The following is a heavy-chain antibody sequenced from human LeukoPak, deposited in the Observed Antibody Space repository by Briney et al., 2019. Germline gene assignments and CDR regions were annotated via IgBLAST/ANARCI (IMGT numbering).Heavy chain of an antibody. D-gene: IGHD6-13*01. CDR2: ISAYNGNT. Sequence: GASVKVSCKASGYTFTSYGISWVRQAPGQRLEWMGWISAYNGNTDYAQSLQGRVTMTTDTLTSTAYMELRSLRSDDTAVYYCARDQSLVAYSSTWFDYWGQGTPVTVSS. V-gene: IGHV1-18*01. CDR1: GYTFTSYG. CDR3: ARDQSLVAYSSTWFDY. J-gene: IGHJ4*02.